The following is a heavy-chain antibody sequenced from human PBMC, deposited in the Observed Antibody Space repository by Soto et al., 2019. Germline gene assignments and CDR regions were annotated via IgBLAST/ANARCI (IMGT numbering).Heavy chain of an antibody. V-gene: IGHV1-58*01. D-gene: IGHD1-26*01. Sequence: ASVKVSCKASGFTFTSSAVQWVRQARGQRLEWIGWIVVGSGNTNYAQKFQERVTITRDMSTSTAYMELSSLRSEDTAVYYCAASSPSRGRELPAPYYYGMDVWGQGTTVTVSS. J-gene: IGHJ6*02. CDR1: GFTFTSSA. CDR2: IVVGSGNT. CDR3: AASSPSRGRELPAPYYYGMDV.